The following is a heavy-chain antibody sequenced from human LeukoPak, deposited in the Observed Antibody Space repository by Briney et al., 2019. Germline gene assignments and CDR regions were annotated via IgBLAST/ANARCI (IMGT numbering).Heavy chain of an antibody. CDR1: GGSISSGGYY. J-gene: IGHJ6*02. V-gene: IGHV3-7*01. CDR2: IKQDGSEK. CDR3: ARPPYYYYGMDV. Sequence: ETLSLTCTVSGGSISSGGYYWSWVRQAPGKGLEWVANIKQDGSEKYYVDSVKGRFTISRDNAKNSLYLQMNSLRAEDTAVYYCARPPYYYYGMDVWGQGTTVTVSS.